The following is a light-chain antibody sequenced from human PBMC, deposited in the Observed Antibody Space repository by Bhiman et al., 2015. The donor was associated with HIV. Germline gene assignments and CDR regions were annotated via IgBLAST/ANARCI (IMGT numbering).Light chain of an antibody. CDR2: NNN. V-gene: IGLV1-44*01. CDR3: ATWDDSLYGWV. CDR1: SSNIGRNN. Sequence: QSVLTQPPSASGTPGQRVTISSSGSSSNIGRNNVSWYQHLPGAAPKLLIYNNNQRPSGVPDRFSGSKSGTSASLAISGLQADDEADYYCATWDDSLYGWVFGGGTKLTV. J-gene: IGLJ3*02.